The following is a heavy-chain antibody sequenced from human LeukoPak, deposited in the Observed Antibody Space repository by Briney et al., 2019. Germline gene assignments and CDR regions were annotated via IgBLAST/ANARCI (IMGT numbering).Heavy chain of an antibody. J-gene: IGHJ5*02. D-gene: IGHD2-8*01. Sequence: SETLSLTCAVYGGSFSGYYWSWIRQPPGKGLEWIGEINHSGSTNYNPSLKSRVTISVDTSKNQFSLKLSSETAADTAVYYCARSSKKRLYCTNGVCYSPVSWFDPWGQGTLVTVSS. CDR3: ARSSKKRLYCTNGVCYSPVSWFDP. CDR2: INHSGST. CDR1: GGSFSGYY. V-gene: IGHV4-34*01.